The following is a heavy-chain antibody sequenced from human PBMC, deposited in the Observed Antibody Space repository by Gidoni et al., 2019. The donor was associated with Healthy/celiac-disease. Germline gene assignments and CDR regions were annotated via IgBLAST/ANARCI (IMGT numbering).Heavy chain of an antibody. CDR1: GGSISSSSYY. CDR2: IYYSGST. D-gene: IGHD1-1*01. J-gene: IGHJ4*02. CDR3: ARREAGTTGYFDY. Sequence: QLQLQESGPGLVKPSETLSLTCTVPGGSISSSSYYWGWIRQPPGKGLEWIGSIYYSGSTYYNPSLKSRVTISVDTSKNQFSLKLSSVTAADTAVYYCARREAGTTGYFDYWGQGTLVTVSS. V-gene: IGHV4-39*07.